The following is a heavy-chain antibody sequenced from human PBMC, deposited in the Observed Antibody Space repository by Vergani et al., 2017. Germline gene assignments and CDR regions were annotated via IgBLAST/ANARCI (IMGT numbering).Heavy chain of an antibody. Sequence: QVQLVQSGAEVKKPGSSVKVPCKSSGGTFSSYAISWVRQAPGQGLEWMGGIIPIFGTANYAQKLQGRVTITADESTSTAYMGLSSLRSEDTAVYYCAREGVGYCSGGSCNWFDPWGQGTLVTVSS. CDR3: AREGVGYCSGGSCNWFDP. CDR2: IIPIFGTA. D-gene: IGHD2-15*01. V-gene: IGHV1-69*12. CDR1: GGTFSSYA. J-gene: IGHJ5*02.